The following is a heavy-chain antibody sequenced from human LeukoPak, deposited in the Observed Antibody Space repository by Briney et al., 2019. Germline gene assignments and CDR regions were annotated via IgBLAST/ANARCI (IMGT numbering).Heavy chain of an antibody. Sequence: ASVKVSCKASGYTFTSYDINWVRQATGQGLEWMGWMNPNSGNTGYAQKFQGRVTMTRNTSISTAYMELSSVRSEDTAVYYCARAHRPYCSSTSCYYYFDYWGQGTLVTVSS. D-gene: IGHD2-2*01. V-gene: IGHV1-8*01. CDR2: MNPNSGNT. CDR3: ARAHRPYCSSTSCYYYFDY. J-gene: IGHJ4*02. CDR1: GYTFTSYD.